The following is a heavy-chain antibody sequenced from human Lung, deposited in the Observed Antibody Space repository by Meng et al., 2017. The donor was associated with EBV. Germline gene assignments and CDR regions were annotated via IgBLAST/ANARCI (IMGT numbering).Heavy chain of an antibody. CDR1: GYSLRSYA. V-gene: IGHV7-4-1*02. CDR3: LRDVPDGDISLFDS. J-gene: IGHJ4*02. CDR2: INPSTAHT. D-gene: IGHD2-21*02. Sequence: GSEFKKRGASVKVSCTASGYSLRSYAVNWMRQAPGRGLEWMGWINPSTAHTTYAKDFTGRFVFSFDISVNTAYLQINSLKAEDTAIYYCLRDVPDGDISLFDSWGQGTLVTVSS.